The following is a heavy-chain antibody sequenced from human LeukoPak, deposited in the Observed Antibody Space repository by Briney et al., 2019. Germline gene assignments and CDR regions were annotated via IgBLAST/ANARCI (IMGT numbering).Heavy chain of an antibody. D-gene: IGHD5-24*01. V-gene: IGHV1-69*05. J-gene: IGHJ4*02. Sequence: ASVKVSCKASGGTSSSYAISWVRQALGQGLEWMGGIIPIFGTANYAQKFQGRVTITTDESTSTAYMELSSLRSEDTAVYYCARAGRDGYSPFDYWGQGTLVTVSS. CDR1: GGTSSSYA. CDR3: ARAGRDGYSPFDY. CDR2: IIPIFGTA.